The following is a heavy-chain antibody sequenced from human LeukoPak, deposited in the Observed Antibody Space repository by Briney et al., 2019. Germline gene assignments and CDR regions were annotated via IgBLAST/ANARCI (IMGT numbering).Heavy chain of an antibody. Sequence: SVEVSCKASGGTFSSYTISWVRQAPGQGLEWMGRIIPILGIANYAQKFQGRVTITADKSTSTAYMELSSLRSEDTAVYYCQPHYYDSSGYYDYWGQGTLVTVSS. CDR1: GGTFSSYT. J-gene: IGHJ4*02. CDR2: IIPILGIA. D-gene: IGHD3-22*01. CDR3: QPHYYDSSGYYDY. V-gene: IGHV1-69*02.